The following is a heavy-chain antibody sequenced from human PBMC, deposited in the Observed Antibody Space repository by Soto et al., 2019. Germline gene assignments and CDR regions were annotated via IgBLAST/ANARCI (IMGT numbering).Heavy chain of an antibody. V-gene: IGHV4-30-2*01. CDR2: IYHSGST. Sequence: SETLSLTCAVSGGSISSGGYSWIWIWHPPGKGLEWIGYIYHSGSTYYNPSLKSRVTISVDRSKNQFSLKLSSVTAADTAVYYCARVRKGGNSADFDYWGQGTLVTVSS. J-gene: IGHJ4*02. CDR1: GGSISSGGYS. D-gene: IGHD2-21*02. CDR3: ARVRKGGNSADFDY.